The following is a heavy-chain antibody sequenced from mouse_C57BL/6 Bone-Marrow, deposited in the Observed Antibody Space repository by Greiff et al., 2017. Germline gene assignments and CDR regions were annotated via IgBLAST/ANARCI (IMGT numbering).Heavy chain of an antibody. D-gene: IGHD2-4*01. CDR3: ARWLDDYEDY. J-gene: IGHJ2*01. V-gene: IGHV1-9*01. CDR1: GYTFTGSW. CDR2: ILPGSGST. Sequence: QVQLQQSGAELMTPGASVKLSCKATGYTFTGSWIEWVKQRPGHGLEWIGEILPGSGSTTYNAKFKGKATFTADTSSNTAYMQLSSLTTEDSAIYYCARWLDDYEDYWGQGTTLTVSS.